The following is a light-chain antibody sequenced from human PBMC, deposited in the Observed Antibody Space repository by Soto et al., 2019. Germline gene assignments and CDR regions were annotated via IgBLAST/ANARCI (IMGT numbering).Light chain of an antibody. J-gene: IGKJ2*01. CDR1: QGIRYD. CDR3: LQHHSDPYT. CDR2: AAY. V-gene: IGKV1-17*01. Sequence: DIQMTQSPSSLSASIGDRVTITCRASQGIRYDLGWYQQKPGTAPTRLLYAAYSLQSGVPSRFSGSGSGTEFTLTISSLQTEDCATYYCLQHHSDPYTFGQGTKLDIK.